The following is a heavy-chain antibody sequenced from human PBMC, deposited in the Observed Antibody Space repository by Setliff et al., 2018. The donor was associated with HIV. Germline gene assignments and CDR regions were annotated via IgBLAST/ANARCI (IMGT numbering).Heavy chain of an antibody. V-gene: IGHV3-48*03. J-gene: IGHJ6*02. D-gene: IGHD2-15*01. Sequence: PGGSLRLSCAASGFTFSSYEMDWVRQAPGKGLEWVSYISSSGTTIYYADSVKGRFTISGDNAKNSLYLQMNSLRAEDTAVYYCAKDVCSGAYCYAYYYYGMDVWGQGTMVTVSS. CDR3: AKDVCSGAYCYAYYYYGMDV. CDR1: GFTFSSYE. CDR2: ISSSGTTI.